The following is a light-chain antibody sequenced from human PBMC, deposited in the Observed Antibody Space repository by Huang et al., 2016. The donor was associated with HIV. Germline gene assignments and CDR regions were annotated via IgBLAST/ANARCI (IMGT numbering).Light chain of an antibody. CDR1: QSVGRN. CDR3: QQRDS. J-gene: IGKJ5*01. Sequence: EIVLTQSQGTLSLSPGERATLSCRASQSVGRNVGWYQQKAGQTPRLVIYDASTRATGIPARFSGSGSGTDFTLTISSLEPEDVAVYYCQQRDSFGQGTRLDIK. V-gene: IGKV3-11*01. CDR2: DAS.